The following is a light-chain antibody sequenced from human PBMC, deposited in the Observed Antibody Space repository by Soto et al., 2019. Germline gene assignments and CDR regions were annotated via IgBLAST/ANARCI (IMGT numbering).Light chain of an antibody. V-gene: IGKV4-1*01. CDR3: QQYYSTLWT. CDR2: WAS. J-gene: IGKJ1*01. Sequence: DIVMTQSPDSLAVSLGERATINCKSSQSVLYSSNNKNYLAWYQQKPGQPPKLLIYWASTREPGVPDRFSGSGSGTDFTLTISSLQAEDVAVYYCQQYYSTLWTFGQGTKVDIK. CDR1: QSVLYSSNNKNY.